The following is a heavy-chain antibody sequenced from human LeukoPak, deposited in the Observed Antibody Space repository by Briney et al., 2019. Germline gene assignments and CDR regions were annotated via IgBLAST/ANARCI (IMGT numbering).Heavy chain of an antibody. D-gene: IGHD1-26*01. CDR2: IKQDEGDK. CDR1: GFTFSNYW. Sequence: GGSLRLSCAASGFTFSNYWMSWVRQAPGKGLEWVANIKQDEGDKYYLDSVRGRFTISRDNAKNSLYLQLNSLRGEDTAVYYWTRGGGSYSGGKFDYRGQGTLVTVSS. V-gene: IGHV3-7*01. CDR3: TRGGGSYSGGKFDY. J-gene: IGHJ4*02.